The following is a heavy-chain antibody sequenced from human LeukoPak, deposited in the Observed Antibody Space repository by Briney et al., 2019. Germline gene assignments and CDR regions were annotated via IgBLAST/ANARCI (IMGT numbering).Heavy chain of an antibody. J-gene: IGHJ4*02. D-gene: IGHD1-26*01. CDR1: GGSISSSSYY. V-gene: IGHV4-39*07. CDR2: IYYSGST. Sequence: SETLSLTCTVSGGSISSSSYYWGWIRQPPGKGLEWIGSIYYSGSTYYNPSLKSRVTISVDTSKNQFSLKLGSVTAADTAVYYCARVGGSYYFDYWGQGTLVTVSS. CDR3: ARVGGSYYFDY.